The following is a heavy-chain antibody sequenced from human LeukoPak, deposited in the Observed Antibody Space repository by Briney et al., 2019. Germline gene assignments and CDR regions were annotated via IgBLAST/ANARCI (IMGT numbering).Heavy chain of an antibody. D-gene: IGHD5-18*01. Sequence: SGGSLRLSCAASGFTFSNYWMSWVRQAPGKGLEWVAVISYDGSNKYYADSVKGRFTISRDNSKNTLYLQMNSLRAEDTAVYYCAARGIYSYGKNYFDYWGQGTLVTVSS. CDR2: ISYDGSNK. J-gene: IGHJ4*02. V-gene: IGHV3-30*03. CDR3: AARGIYSYGKNYFDY. CDR1: GFTFSNYW.